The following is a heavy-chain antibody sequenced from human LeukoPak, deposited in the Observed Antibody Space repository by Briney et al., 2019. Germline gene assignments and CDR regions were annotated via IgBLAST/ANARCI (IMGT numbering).Heavy chain of an antibody. Sequence: GGSLRLSCAASGFTFSDYWMNWVRQAPGKGLEWVANIKQDGSEKYYVDSVKGRFTIPRDNAKNTLYLQMNSLRAEDTAVYYCARVAAAGTELDYWGQGTLVTVSS. CDR1: GFTFSDYW. CDR2: IKQDGSEK. D-gene: IGHD6-13*01. V-gene: IGHV3-7*01. J-gene: IGHJ4*02. CDR3: ARVAAAGTELDY.